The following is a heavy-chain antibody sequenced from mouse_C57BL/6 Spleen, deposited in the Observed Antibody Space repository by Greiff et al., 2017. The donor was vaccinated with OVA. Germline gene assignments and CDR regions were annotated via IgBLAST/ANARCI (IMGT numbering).Heavy chain of an antibody. D-gene: IGHD4-1*01. Sequence: DVQLQESGPGLVKPSQSLSLTCSVTGCSITSGYYWNWIRQFPGNKLEWMGYISYDGSNNYNPSLKNRISITRDTSKNQFFLKLNSVTTEDTATYYCARDRTGTVYFDYWGQGTTLTVSS. CDR1: GCSITSGYY. CDR3: ARDRTGTVYFDY. J-gene: IGHJ2*01. V-gene: IGHV3-6*01. CDR2: ISYDGSN.